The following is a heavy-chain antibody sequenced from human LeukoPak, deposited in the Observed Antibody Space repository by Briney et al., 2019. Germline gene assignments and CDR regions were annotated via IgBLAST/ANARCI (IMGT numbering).Heavy chain of an antibody. V-gene: IGHV4-61*02. D-gene: IGHD3-10*01. CDR3: GRAPYGPLDH. J-gene: IGHJ4*02. CDR1: GDSISSGSYF. Sequence: PSETLSLTCTASGDSISSGSYFWSWIRQPAGKGLEWIGRISTTGSTNYNPSLKSRISISAVTPKNQFSLSLTSVTAADTAVYYCGRAPYGPLDHWGQGILVTVSS. CDR2: ISTTGST.